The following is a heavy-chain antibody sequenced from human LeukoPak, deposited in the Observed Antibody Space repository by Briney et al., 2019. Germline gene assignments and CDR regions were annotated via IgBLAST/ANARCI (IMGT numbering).Heavy chain of an antibody. CDR3: ARGLYDFWSGYYDY. J-gene: IGHJ4*02. V-gene: IGHV4-34*01. CDR2: INHSGST. D-gene: IGHD3-3*01. Sequence: SSETLSLTCAVYGGSFSGYYWSWIRQPPGEGLEWIGEINHSGSTNYNPSLKSRVTISVDTSKNQFSLKLSSVTAADTAVYYCARGLYDFWSGYYDYWGQGTLVTVSS. CDR1: GGSFSGYY.